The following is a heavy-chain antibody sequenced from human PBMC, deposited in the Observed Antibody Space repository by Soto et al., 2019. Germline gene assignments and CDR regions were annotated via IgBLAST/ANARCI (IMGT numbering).Heavy chain of an antibody. D-gene: IGHD3-16*02. CDR3: ARVPDYDYVWGSYRYPYYFDY. Sequence: PSETLSLTCTVSGGSISSSSYYWGWIRQPPGKGLEWIGSIYYSGSTYYNPSLKSRVTISVDTSKNQFSLKLSSVTAADTAVYYCARVPDYDYVWGSYRYPYYFDYWGQGTLVTVSS. V-gene: IGHV4-39*01. CDR2: IYYSGST. J-gene: IGHJ4*02. CDR1: GGSISSSSYY.